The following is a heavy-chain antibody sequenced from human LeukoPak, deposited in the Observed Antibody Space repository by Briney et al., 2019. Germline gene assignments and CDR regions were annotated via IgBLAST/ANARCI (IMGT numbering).Heavy chain of an antibody. Sequence: PSETLSLTCAVSGGSISGSTYYWGWVRQPPGKGLEWIGSTYYSGSTYYNPSLKSRVTISVDTSKNQFFLRLSSVTAADTALYYCATPSSGWHSFDYWGQGALVTVSS. D-gene: IGHD6-19*01. V-gene: IGHV4-39*01. CDR2: TYYSGST. J-gene: IGHJ4*02. CDR3: ATPSSGWHSFDY. CDR1: GGSISGSTYY.